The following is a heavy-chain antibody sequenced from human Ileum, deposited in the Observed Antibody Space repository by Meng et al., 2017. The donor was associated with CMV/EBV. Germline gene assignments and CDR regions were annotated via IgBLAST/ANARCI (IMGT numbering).Heavy chain of an antibody. D-gene: IGHD4-11*01. V-gene: IGHV3-23*01. CDR1: GFTFSGYA. CDR3: ARGGLTTPCR. J-gene: IGHJ4*02. Sequence: GGSLRLSCAVSGFTFSGYAMSWARQAPGKGLELVSTISHSGASTYYADSVKGRFTISRDNSKATLSLKLNSRRVEDTAVYYCARGGLTTPCRWGQGTLVTVSS. CDR2: ISHSGAST.